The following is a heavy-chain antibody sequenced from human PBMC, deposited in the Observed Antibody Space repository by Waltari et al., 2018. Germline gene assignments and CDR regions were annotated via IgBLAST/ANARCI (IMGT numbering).Heavy chain of an antibody. V-gene: IGHV4-39*07. Sequence: HLQLQVSGPGLVNPSETLSLPCTVPGASISSRPPFWGWLRQPPGKGLEWIGTIYYTENKYYSPSLKSRLTISVDASKTQLSLKLDSVTAADTAVYYCASTVPAGGSSFDYWTQGTLVTVSS. CDR3: ASTVPAGGSSFDY. CDR2: IYYTENK. CDR1: GASISSRPPF. J-gene: IGHJ4*02. D-gene: IGHD3-16*01.